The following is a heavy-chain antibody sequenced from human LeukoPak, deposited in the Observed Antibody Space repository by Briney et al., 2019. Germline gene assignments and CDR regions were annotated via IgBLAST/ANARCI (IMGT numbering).Heavy chain of an antibody. J-gene: IGHJ5*02. CDR2: ISAYNGNT. V-gene: IGHV1-18*01. Sequence: SVKVSCKASGSTFTRYGISWVRQAPGQGLEWMGWISAYNGNTNYDKKLKGRVTMTTATSTSTAYMELRSLKSADTAVYYCARSISYRSGDPGHNWFDPWGKGTLVTVSS. CDR1: GSTFTRYG. CDR3: ARSISYRSGDPGHNWFDP. D-gene: IGHD2-21*02.